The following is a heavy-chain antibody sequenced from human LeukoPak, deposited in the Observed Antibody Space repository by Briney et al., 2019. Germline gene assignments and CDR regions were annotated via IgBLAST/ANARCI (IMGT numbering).Heavy chain of an antibody. CDR2: ISNDGRRK. V-gene: IGHV3-30*18. Sequence: GGSLRLSCAASGFTFTTYGMHWVRQAPGKGLDWVAVISNDGRRKYYSDSVKGRSTISRDNSKKTLYLQMNSLRAEDTGLYYCVKAGYSSTWSHYGMDVWGQGTTVTVSS. J-gene: IGHJ6*02. D-gene: IGHD2-2*01. CDR1: GFTFTTYG. CDR3: VKAGYSSTWSHYGMDV.